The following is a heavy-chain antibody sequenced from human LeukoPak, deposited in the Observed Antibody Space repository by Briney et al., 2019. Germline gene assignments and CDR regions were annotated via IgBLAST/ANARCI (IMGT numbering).Heavy chain of an antibody. D-gene: IGHD3-22*01. CDR2: IYYSGST. Sequence: SETLSLTCTVSGGSISSSSYYWGWIRQPPGKGLEWIGSIYYSGSTYYNPSLKSRVTISVDTSKNQFSLKLSSVTAADTAVYYCARHYDSSRSLFDPWGQRTLVTVSS. CDR1: GGSISSSSYY. CDR3: ARHYDSSRSLFDP. J-gene: IGHJ5*02. V-gene: IGHV4-39*01.